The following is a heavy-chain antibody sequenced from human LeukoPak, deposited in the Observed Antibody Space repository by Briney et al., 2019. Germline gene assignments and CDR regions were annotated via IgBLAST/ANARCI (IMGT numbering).Heavy chain of an antibody. D-gene: IGHD6-19*01. V-gene: IGHV3-49*03. CDR3: TTVFGYSSGWYGDAFDI. CDR2: IRSKAYGGTT. CDR1: GFTFGDYA. Sequence: GGSLRLSCTASGFTFGDYAMSWFRQAPGRGLEWVGFIRSKAYGGTTEYAASVKGGFTISRDDSKSIAYLQMNSLKTEDTAVYYCTTVFGYSSGWYGDAFDIWGQGTMVTVSS. J-gene: IGHJ3*02.